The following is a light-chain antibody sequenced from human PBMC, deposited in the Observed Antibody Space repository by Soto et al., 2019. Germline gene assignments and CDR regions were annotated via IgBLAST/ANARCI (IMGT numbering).Light chain of an antibody. CDR1: NIGSKS. Sequence: SYELTQPPSVSVAPGQTARMTCGGTNIGSKSVHWYQQKPGQAPVLVVYDDRDRPSGIPERFSGSNSGNTATLTIGGVEAGDEADYYCQVWDSSSDHYVFGTGTKLTVL. CDR2: DDR. V-gene: IGLV3-21*02. J-gene: IGLJ1*01. CDR3: QVWDSSSDHYV.